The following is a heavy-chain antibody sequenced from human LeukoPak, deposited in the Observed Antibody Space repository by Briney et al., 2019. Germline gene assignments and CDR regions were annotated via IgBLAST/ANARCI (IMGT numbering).Heavy chain of an antibody. CDR3: ARGLGGAYYYMDV. J-gene: IGHJ6*03. V-gene: IGHV4-59*11. CDR1: GGSISSHY. D-gene: IGHD3-16*01. CDR2: IYYSGST. Sequence: SETLSLTCTVSGGSISSHYWSWIRQPPGKGLEWIGYIYYSGSTHYNPSLKGRVTMSLDTSKYQFSLRLSSVTVADTAVYYCARGLGGAYYYMDVWGKGTTVTVSS.